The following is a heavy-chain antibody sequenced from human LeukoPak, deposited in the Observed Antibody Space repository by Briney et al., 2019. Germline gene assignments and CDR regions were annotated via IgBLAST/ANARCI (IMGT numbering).Heavy chain of an antibody. Sequence: GSLRLSCEASGFTFSTYAMTWVRQAPGKGLEWVSTITTTSIPVYADSVRGRFATSRDNSKNILYLQMDRLRAEDTAVYYCANSGPGLGWSRCYLDFWGRGTLVTVSS. CDR1: GFTFSTYA. D-gene: IGHD6-19*01. CDR3: ANSGPGLGWSRCYLDF. V-gene: IGHV3-23*01. J-gene: IGHJ4*02. CDR2: ITTTSIP.